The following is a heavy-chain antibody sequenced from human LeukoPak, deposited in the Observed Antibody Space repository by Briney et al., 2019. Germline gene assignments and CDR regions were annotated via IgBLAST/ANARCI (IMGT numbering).Heavy chain of an antibody. CDR1: GGAISRYY. V-gene: IGHV4-59*08. CDR2: IYNSGSST. CDR3: ARGVLHRTNGLCYFHFDY. J-gene: IGHJ4*02. Sequence: PSETLSLTCTVSGGAISRYYWGWIRQPPGKGLEWIAYIYNSGSSTNYNPSLTSRVTISADTSKNQFSLKLSSVTASDTAVYYCARGVLHRTNGLCYFHFDYWGRGTLVTVSS. D-gene: IGHD2-8*01.